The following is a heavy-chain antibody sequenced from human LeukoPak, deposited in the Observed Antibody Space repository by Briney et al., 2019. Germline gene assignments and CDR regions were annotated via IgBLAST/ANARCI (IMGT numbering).Heavy chain of an antibody. D-gene: IGHD3-9*01. CDR3: ARGLLTGRNWYFDL. V-gene: IGHV1-2*02. CDR2: INPHSGGT. J-gene: IGHJ2*01. Sequence: ASVKVSCKASGYTFTGYYIHWMRQAPRQGLEWMGWINPHSGGTNYAQNFQGRVTMTRDTSISTIYMELHTLRSDDTAVYFCARGLLTGRNWYFDLWGRGTLLTASS. CDR1: GYTFTGYY.